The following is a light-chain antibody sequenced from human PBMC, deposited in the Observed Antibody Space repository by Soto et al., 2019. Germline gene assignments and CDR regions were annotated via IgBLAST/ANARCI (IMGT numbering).Light chain of an antibody. CDR1: SRDVGGYNY. CDR2: EVS. V-gene: IGLV2-14*01. CDR3: SSYTSSSTWV. J-gene: IGLJ3*02. Sequence: QSALTQPASVSGSPGQSITISCTGTSRDVGGYNYVSWYQQHPGKAPKLMIYEVSNRPSGVSNRFSGSKSGNTASLTISGLQAEDEADYCCSSYTSSSTWVFGGGTKVTVL.